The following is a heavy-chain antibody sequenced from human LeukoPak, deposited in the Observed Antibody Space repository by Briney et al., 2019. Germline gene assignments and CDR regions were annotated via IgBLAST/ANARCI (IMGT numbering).Heavy chain of an antibody. J-gene: IGHJ4*02. Sequence: QPGGSLRLSCAASGFTFSSYAMSWVRQAPGEGLEWVSAISGSGGSTYYADSVKARFTISRDNSKNTLYLQMHSLRAEDTAVYYCEKEPYDSSGYEYYFDYWGQGTLVTVSS. V-gene: IGHV3-23*01. D-gene: IGHD3-22*01. CDR3: EKEPYDSSGYEYYFDY. CDR2: ISGSGGST. CDR1: GFTFSSYA.